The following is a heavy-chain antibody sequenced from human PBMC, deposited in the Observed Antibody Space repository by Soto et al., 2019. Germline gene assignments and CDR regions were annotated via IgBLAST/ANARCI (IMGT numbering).Heavy chain of an antibody. D-gene: IGHD1-1*01. CDR2: IYTGGGT. V-gene: IGHV3-66*01. CDR1: GFTFDDYG. Sequence: GGSLRLSCAASGFTFDDYGMSWVRQAPGKGLEWVSAIYTGGGTYYADSVKGRFTISRDNSENSLYLQMNSLRVEDTAVYYCVRNLDNTIPRDQWGQGTLVTVSS. CDR3: VRNLDNTIPRDQ. J-gene: IGHJ4*02.